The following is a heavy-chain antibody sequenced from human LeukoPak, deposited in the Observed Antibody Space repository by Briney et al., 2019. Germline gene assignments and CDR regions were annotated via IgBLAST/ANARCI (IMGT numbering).Heavy chain of an antibody. V-gene: IGHV3-23*01. CDR2: ITNGGGNT. D-gene: IGHD3-22*01. J-gene: IGHJ4*02. CDR1: GFTFSNYA. Sequence: GGSLRLSCGASGFTFSNYAISWVRQAPGKGLEWVSGITNGGGNTNYADSVKVRFTISRNNAKNTLYLQMDSLRAEDTAIYYCAKGATSAYFSPLDSWGQGTLVTVSS. CDR3: AKGATSAYFSPLDS.